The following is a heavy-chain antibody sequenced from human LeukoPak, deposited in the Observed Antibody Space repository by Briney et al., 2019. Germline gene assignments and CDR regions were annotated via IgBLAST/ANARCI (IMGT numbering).Heavy chain of an antibody. V-gene: IGHV4-39*01. CDR2: IYYSGTT. D-gene: IGHD3-10*01. CDR3: ARRMPGSYSDY. CDR1: GGSISSTSYH. J-gene: IGHJ4*02. Sequence: PSGTLSLTCSVSGGSISSTSYHWGWVRQPPGKELEWIGTIYYSGTTKYNPSLNSRVTISADTSKNQFSLRLNSVTAADTAVYYCARRMPGSYSDYWGQGILVTVSS.